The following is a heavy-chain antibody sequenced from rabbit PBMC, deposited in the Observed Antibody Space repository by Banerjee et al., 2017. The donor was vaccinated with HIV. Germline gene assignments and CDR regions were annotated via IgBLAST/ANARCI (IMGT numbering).Heavy chain of an antibody. Sequence: QEQLEESGGGLVKPEGSLTLTCKASGFSFSDRDVICWVRQAPGKGLEWIACIDTNDGDTDYANWPKGRFTISKTSSTTVTLQMTILTAADTATYFCARDTGSSFSSYGMDLWGQAPSSPS. CDR3: ARDTGSSFSSYGMDL. CDR1: GFSFSDRDV. CDR2: IDTNDGDT. J-gene: IGHJ6*01. V-gene: IGHV1S45*01. D-gene: IGHD8-1*01.